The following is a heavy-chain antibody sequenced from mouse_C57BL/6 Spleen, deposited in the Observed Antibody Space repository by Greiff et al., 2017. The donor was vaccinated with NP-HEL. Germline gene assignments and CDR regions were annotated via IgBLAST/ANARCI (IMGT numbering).Heavy chain of an antibody. J-gene: IGHJ3*01. V-gene: IGHV1-64*01. CDR3: ATFYGSSYRFAY. D-gene: IGHD1-1*01. CDR2: IHPNSGST. Sequence: VQLQQSGAELVKPGASVKLSCKASGYTFTSYWMHWVKQRPGQGLEWIGMIHPNSGSTNYNEKFKSKATLTVDKSSSTAYMQLSSLTSEDSAVCYCATFYGSSYRFAYWGKGTLVTVSA. CDR1: GYTFTSYW.